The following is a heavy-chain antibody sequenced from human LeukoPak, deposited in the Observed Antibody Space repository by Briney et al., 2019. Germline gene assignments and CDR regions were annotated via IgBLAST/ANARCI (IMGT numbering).Heavy chain of an antibody. CDR1: GASISGSGYY. J-gene: IGHJ4*02. CDR2: IYYSGST. Sequence: SETLSLTCAVSGASISGSGYYWGWIRQPPGKGLEWIGSIYYSGSTYYNPSLKSRVTISVDTSKNQFSLKLSSVTAADTAVYYCARGVATITVDYWGQGTLVTVSS. CDR3: ARGVATITVDY. D-gene: IGHD5-24*01. V-gene: IGHV4-39*07.